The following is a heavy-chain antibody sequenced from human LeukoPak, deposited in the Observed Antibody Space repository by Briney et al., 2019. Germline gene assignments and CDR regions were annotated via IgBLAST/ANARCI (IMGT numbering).Heavy chain of an antibody. V-gene: IGHV3-74*01. CDR2: INSDWSST. Sequence: GGSLRLSCAASGFTFSSYWMHWVRQVPGKGLVWVSRINSDWSSTRYADSVKGRFTISRDNAKNTLYVQMNSLRAEDTSVYYCSTGSGHAFDFWGRGTMVTVSS. D-gene: IGHD3-10*01. CDR1: GFTFSSYW. CDR3: STGSGHAFDF. J-gene: IGHJ3*01.